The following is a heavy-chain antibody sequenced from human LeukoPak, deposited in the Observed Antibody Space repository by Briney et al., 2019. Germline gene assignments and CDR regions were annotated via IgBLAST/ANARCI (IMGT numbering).Heavy chain of an antibody. CDR2: IYSGGST. J-gene: IGHJ4*02. V-gene: IGHV3-66*01. Sequence: GGSLRLSCAASGFTVSSNYMSWVRQAPGKGLEWVSVIYSGGSTYYADSVKGRFTISRDNSKNTLYLQMNSLRAEDTAVYYCARGSPILRGRPFDYWGQGTLVTVTS. CDR1: GFTVSSNY. D-gene: IGHD3-10*01. CDR3: ARGSPILRGRPFDY.